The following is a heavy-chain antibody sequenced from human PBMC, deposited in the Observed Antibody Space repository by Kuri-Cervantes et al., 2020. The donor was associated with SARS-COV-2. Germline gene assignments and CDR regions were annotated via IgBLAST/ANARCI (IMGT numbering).Heavy chain of an antibody. D-gene: IGHD6-13*01. V-gene: IGHV3-23*01. J-gene: IGHJ4*02. CDR3: AKVILNSDSSTLGRFDF. Sequence: GESLKISCAASGFSFSGYAMSWVRQAPGKGLERVSAISAGGDTVLYADSVRGRFTISRDNSKNTLYLQTNSLRAEDTAIYYCAKVILNSDSSTLGRFDFWGLGTLGTVSS. CDR2: ISAGGDTV. CDR1: GFSFSGYA.